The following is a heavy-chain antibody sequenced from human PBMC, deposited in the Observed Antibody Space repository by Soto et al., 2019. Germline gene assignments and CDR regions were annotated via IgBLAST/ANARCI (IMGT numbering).Heavy chain of an antibody. V-gene: IGHV3-7*03. CDR2: IKQDGSEK. CDR3: AREFGYGVGDGYYYYGMDV. Sequence: GGSLRLSCAASGFTFSSYWMSWVRQAPGKGLEWVANIKQDGSEKYYVDSVKGRFTISRDNAKNSLYLQMNSLRAEDTAVYYCAREFGYGVGDGYYYYGMDVWGQGTTVTVSS. J-gene: IGHJ6*02. CDR1: GFTFSSYW. D-gene: IGHD4-17*01.